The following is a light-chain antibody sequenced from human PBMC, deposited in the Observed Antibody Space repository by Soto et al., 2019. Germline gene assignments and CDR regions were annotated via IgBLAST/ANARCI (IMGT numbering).Light chain of an antibody. V-gene: IGKV3-20*01. CDR1: QSVSSSY. CDR3: QKYGSSPRT. CDR2: GAS. J-gene: IGKJ1*01. Sequence: EIVLTQSPGTLSLSPGERATLSCRASQSVSSSYLAWYQQKPGQAPRVLIYGASSRATGIPDRFSGSGSGTDFTLTISRLEPEDFAVYYCQKYGSSPRTFGQGTKVEIK.